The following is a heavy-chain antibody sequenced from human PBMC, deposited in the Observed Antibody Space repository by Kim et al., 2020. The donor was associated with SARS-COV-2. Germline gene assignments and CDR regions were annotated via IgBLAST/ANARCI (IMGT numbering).Heavy chain of an antibody. V-gene: IGHV2-70*01. Sequence: DKYYSTSLKTRLTISKDTSKNQVVLTMTNMDPVDTATYYCARQLVTTALDYWGQGTLVTVSP. CDR2: DK. J-gene: IGHJ4*02. D-gene: IGHD4-17*01. CDR3: ARQLVTTALDY.